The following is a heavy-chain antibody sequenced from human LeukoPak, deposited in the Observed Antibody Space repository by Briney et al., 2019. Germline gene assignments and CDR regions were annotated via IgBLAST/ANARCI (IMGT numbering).Heavy chain of an antibody. Sequence: PAGGSLRLSCAASGFTFSSYTMHWVRQAPGKGLEWVAVISYDGSNKHYADSVKGRFTISRDNSNNTLYLQMNSLRVEDTAVYYCARAGPPRLWFGELLVWGQGTLVSVSS. J-gene: IGHJ4*02. CDR3: ARAGPPRLWFGELLV. CDR2: ISYDGSNK. D-gene: IGHD3-10*01. CDR1: GFTFSSYT. V-gene: IGHV3-30*04.